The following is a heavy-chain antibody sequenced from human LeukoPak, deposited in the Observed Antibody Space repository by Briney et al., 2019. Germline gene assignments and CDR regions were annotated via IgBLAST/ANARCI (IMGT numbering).Heavy chain of an antibody. J-gene: IGHJ4*02. CDR2: MYYSGST. D-gene: IGHD2-2*01. V-gene: IGHV4-39*01. CDR1: GGSISSSSYH. CDR3: ARISIVVVPAYFDY. Sequence: SETLSLTCAVSGGSISSSSYHWGWIRQPPAKGLEWIGSMYYSGSTYYNPSLKSRVTVSVDTSKNQFSLNLSSVTAADTAVYYCARISIVVVPAYFDYWGQGTLVTVSS.